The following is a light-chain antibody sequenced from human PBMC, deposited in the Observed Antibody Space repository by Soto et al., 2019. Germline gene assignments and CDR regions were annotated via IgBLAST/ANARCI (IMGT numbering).Light chain of an antibody. V-gene: IGKV1-6*01. CDR2: AAS. CDR3: LQDYNYPLT. J-gene: IGKJ4*01. CDR1: QGISND. Sequence: AIQMTESPASMSAPLGERVTITLRASQGISNDLGWYQQKPGKAPKLLIYAASSLQSGVPSRFSGSGSGTDFTLTISSLQPEDFATYYCLQDYNYPLTFGGGTKVDI.